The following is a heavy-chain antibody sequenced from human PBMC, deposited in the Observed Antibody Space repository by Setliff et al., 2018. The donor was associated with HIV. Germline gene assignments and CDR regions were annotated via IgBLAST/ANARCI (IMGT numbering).Heavy chain of an antibody. V-gene: IGHV4-31*03. D-gene: IGHD4-4*01. J-gene: IGHJ5*02. CDR2: VYYTGKT. CDR1: GGTIASGGHY. Sequence: KPSETLSLTCTVSGGTIASGGHYWSWIRQHPGKGLEWIGYVYYTGKTYYNPSLESRISMSVDTSKNQFSLKLTSVTAADTAIYYCARDLTSNSNCFEPWGQGTQVTVSS. CDR3: ARDLTSNSNCFEP.